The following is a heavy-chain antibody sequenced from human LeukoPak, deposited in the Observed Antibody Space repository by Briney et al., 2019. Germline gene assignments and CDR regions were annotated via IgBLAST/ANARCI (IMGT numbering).Heavy chain of an antibody. D-gene: IGHD3-9*01. CDR1: GDSVPSNSAA. CDR3: AKAGLRYFDWLDN. Sequence: SQTLSLTCAISGDSVPSNSAAWNWIRQSPSRGLEWLGRTYYRTKWYNDDAVSVKSRITINPDTSKNQFSLQLNSVTPEDTAVYFCAKAGLRYFDWLDNWGQGTLVTVSS. V-gene: IGHV6-1*01. CDR2: TYYRTKWYN. J-gene: IGHJ5*02.